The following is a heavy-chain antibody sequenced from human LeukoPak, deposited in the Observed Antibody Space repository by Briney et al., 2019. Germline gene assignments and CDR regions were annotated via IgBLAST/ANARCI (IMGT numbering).Heavy chain of an antibody. V-gene: IGHV1-69*05. CDR3: ARAGPTTGIVGAIED. D-gene: IGHD1-26*01. J-gene: IGHJ4*02. CDR1: GGTFSSYA. CDR2: IIPIFGTA. Sequence: SVRVSCKASGGTFSSYAISWVRQAPGQGLEWMGGIIPIFGTANYAQKFQGRVTITTDESTSTAYMELSSLRSEDTAVYYCARAGPTTGIVGAIEDWGQGTLVTVSS.